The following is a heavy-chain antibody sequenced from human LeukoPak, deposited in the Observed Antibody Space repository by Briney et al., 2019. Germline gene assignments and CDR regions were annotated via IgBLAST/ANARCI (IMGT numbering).Heavy chain of an antibody. CDR1: GYRFTSYW. J-gene: IGHJ5*02. CDR2: IYPADSDT. V-gene: IGHV5-51*01. CDR3: ARFVYCGGDCSNWFDP. D-gene: IGHD2-21*02. Sequence: HGESLKISCQGSGYRFTSYWIGWVRQMPGKGLEWMGIIYPADSDTRYSPSFQGQVTISADKSISTAYLQWSSLKASDSAMYYCARFVYCGGDCSNWFDPWGQGTLVTVSS.